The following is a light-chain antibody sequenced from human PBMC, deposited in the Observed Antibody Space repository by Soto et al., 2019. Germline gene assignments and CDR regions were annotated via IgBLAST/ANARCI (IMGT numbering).Light chain of an antibody. CDR3: HHFGSLPET. V-gene: IGKV3-20*01. CDR2: FAS. J-gene: IGKJ1*01. Sequence: EVVLTQSPGTLSLSPGERVTLSCRASQSVASSYLAWYQQKPGRAPRLLFYFASSRATGIPDRFSGSGSGTYFTLNISRLEPEDFAVYYWHHFGSLPETFGQGTNVE. CDR1: QSVASSY.